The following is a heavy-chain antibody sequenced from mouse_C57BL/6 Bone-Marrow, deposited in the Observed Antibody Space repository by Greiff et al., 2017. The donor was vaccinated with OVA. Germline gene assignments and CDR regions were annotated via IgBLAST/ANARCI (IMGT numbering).Heavy chain of an antibody. Sequence: VKPGGSLKLSCAASGFTFSSYAMSWVRQTPEKRLEWVATISDGGSYTYYPDNVKGRFTISRDNAKNNLYLQMSHLKSEDTAMYYCARDTIVTPWFAYWGQGTLVTVSA. CDR1: GFTFSSYA. CDR3: ARDTIVTPWFAY. D-gene: IGHD2-5*01. V-gene: IGHV5-4*01. CDR2: ISDGGSYT. J-gene: IGHJ3*01.